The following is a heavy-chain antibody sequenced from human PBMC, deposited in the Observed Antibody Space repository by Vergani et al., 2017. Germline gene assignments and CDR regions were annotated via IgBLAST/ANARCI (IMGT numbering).Heavy chain of an antibody. CDR2: ISYDGNNK. CDR3: TRDQGYSSDWRVNGPFDY. CDR1: GFTFSSYG. Sequence: QVQLVESGGGVVQPGGSLRLSCAASGFTFSSYGMHWVRQAPGKGLVWVAVISYDGNNKYYADSVRGRFTISRDNSKNTLYLQMNSLRAADTAVYYCTRDQGYSSDWRVNGPFDYWGQGTLVTVSS. D-gene: IGHD6-19*01. V-gene: IGHV3-30*19. J-gene: IGHJ4*02.